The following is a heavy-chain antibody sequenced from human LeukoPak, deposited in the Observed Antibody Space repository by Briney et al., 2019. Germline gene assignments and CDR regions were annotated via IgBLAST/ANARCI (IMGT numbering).Heavy chain of an antibody. CDR3: ARDGYNWDPHFDY. CDR2: INPSGGST. CDR1: GYTFTSCY. D-gene: IGHD5-24*01. Sequence: GAPVKVSCKASGYTFTSCYMHWVRQAPGQGLEWMGIINPSGGSTSYAQKFQGRVTMTRDTSTSTVYMELSSLRSEDTAVYYCARDGYNWDPHFDYWGQGTLVTVSS. V-gene: IGHV1-46*03. J-gene: IGHJ4*02.